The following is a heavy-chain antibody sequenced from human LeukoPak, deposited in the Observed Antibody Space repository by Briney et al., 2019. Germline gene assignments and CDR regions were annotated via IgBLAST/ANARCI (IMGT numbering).Heavy chain of an antibody. J-gene: IGHJ4*02. D-gene: IGHD2-2*01. V-gene: IGHV3-30*02. CDR1: GFTFSSYG. CDR3: AKDLWVVPAADFDY. Sequence: GGSLRLSCAASGFTFSSYGMHWVRQAPGKGLEWVGFIRYDGSNKYYADSVKGRFTISRDNSKNTLYLQMNSLRAEDTAVYYCAKDLWVVPAADFDYWGQGTLVTVSS. CDR2: IRYDGSNK.